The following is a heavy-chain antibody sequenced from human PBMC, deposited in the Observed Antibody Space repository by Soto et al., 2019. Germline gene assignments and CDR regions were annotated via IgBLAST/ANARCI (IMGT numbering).Heavy chain of an antibody. V-gene: IGHV1-8*01. CDR2: LNPNSGDT. J-gene: IGHJ4*02. CDR1: GYTFSSYD. CDR3: ATSGGGWYLY. Sequence: QVQLVQSGAEVKKPGASVKVSCKASGYTFSSYDINWVRQATGQGLEWMGWLNPNSGDTGYAQKLQGGVTLTSNTSINTADIELSSLTSDDTAVYYCATSGGGWYLYWGQGTLVTVSS. D-gene: IGHD6-19*01.